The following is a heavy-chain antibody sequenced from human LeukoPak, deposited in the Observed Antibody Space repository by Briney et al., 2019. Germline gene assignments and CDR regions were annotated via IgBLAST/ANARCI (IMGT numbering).Heavy chain of an antibody. CDR1: GYSFTSYW. J-gene: IGHJ5*02. D-gene: IGHD2-2*01. CDR2: IYPGDSDT. Sequence: GESLKISCKGSGYSFTSYWIGWVRQMPGKGLEWMGIIYPGDSDTRYSSSFQGQVTISADKSISTAYLQWSSLKASDTAMYYCARLRVVPAATGGGFDPWGQGTLVTVSS. CDR3: ARLRVVPAATGGGFDP. V-gene: IGHV5-51*01.